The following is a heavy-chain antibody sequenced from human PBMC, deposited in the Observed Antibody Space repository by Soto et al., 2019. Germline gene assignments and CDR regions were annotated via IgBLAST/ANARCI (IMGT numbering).Heavy chain of an antibody. CDR2: ISYSGFT. V-gene: IGHV4-39*01. Sequence: PSETLSLTCTVSGDSIRGSSYYWGWIRQPPGKGLAWIGSISYSGFTYINPSLKSRVTLSVDTSKNQFSLKLSSVTAADTAVYYCARHTDILNYYGMDVWGQGTTLTVSS. CDR3: ARHTDILNYYGMDV. J-gene: IGHJ6*02. CDR1: GDSIRGSSYY. D-gene: IGHD3-9*01.